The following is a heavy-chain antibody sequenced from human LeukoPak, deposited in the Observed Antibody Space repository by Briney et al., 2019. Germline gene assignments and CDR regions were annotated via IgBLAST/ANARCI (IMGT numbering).Heavy chain of an antibody. J-gene: IGHJ3*02. Sequence: GGSLRLSCAASGFTFSSYAMHWVRQAPGKGLEYVSAISSNGGSTYYANSVKGRFTISRDNSKNTLYLQMGSLRAEDMAVYYCVRDFSRSSGAFDIWGQGTMVTVSS. V-gene: IGHV3-64*01. CDR3: VRDFSRSSGAFDI. CDR2: ISSNGGST. CDR1: GFTFSSYA.